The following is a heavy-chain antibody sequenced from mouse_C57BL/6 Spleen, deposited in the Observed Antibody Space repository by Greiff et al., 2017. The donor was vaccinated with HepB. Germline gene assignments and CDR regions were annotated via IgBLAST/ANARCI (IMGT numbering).Heavy chain of an antibody. CDR1: GFTFSSYA. V-gene: IGHV5-4*01. CDR2: ISDGGSYT. Sequence: DVHLVESGGGLVKPGGSLKLSCAASGFTFSSYAMSWVRQTPEKRLEWVATISDGGSYTYYPDNVKGRFTISRDNAKNNLYLQMSHLKSEDTAMYYCASGVFAYWGQGTLVTVSA. CDR3: ASGVFAY. J-gene: IGHJ3*01.